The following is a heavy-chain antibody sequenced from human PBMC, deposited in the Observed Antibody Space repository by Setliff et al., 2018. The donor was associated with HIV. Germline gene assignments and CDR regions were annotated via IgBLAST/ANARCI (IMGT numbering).Heavy chain of an antibody. D-gene: IGHD5-18*01. CDR3: AKGGYGGAYYAAGY. CDR2: IYKAGKT. V-gene: IGHV3-53*01. CDR1: EFRVTDTY. Sequence: GGSLRLSCEASEFRVTDTYMAWVRQAPGKGLEWVTLIYKAGKTYYADFVKGRFTIARDDTKNTVSLQMTNLEPGDTAMYYCAKGGYGGAYYAAGYWGQGTKVTVSS. J-gene: IGHJ4*02.